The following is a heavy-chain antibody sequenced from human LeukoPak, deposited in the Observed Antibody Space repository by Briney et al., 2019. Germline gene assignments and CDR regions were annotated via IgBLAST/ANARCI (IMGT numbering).Heavy chain of an antibody. CDR1: GFTFSSYA. D-gene: IGHD6-19*01. CDR3: AKLPTGYSSGWYRNFDY. J-gene: IGHJ4*02. V-gene: IGHV3-64*01. CDR2: ISSNGGST. Sequence: GGSLRLSCAASGFTFSSYAMHWVRQAPGKGLEYVSAISSNGGSTYYANSVKGRFTISGDNSKNTLYLQMGSLRAEDMAVYYCAKLPTGYSSGWYRNFDYWGQGTLVTVSS.